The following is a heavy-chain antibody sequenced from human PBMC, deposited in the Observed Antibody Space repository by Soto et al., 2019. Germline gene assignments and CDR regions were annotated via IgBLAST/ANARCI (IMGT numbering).Heavy chain of an antibody. CDR1: GVSISSGNW. Sequence: SSETLSLTCAVSGVSISSGNWWTWVRQTPQRGLEYIGEIFHDGTANYYPSFERRVAISVDTSKNQFSLKLTSVTAADTAIYYCATYWGTESHTFWFDLWGRGAQVTVSS. V-gene: IGHV4-4*02. D-gene: IGHD3-16*01. J-gene: IGHJ5*02. CDR2: IFHDGTA. CDR3: ATYWGTESHTFWFDL.